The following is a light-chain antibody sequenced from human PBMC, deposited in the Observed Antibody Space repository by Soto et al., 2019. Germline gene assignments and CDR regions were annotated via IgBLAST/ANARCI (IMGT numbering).Light chain of an antibody. V-gene: IGKV3-20*01. CDR1: QSVSSSY. CDR2: GTS. J-gene: IGKJ1*01. Sequence: EIVLTQSPGTLSLSPGERATLSCRASQSVSSSYLAWYQQKPGQAPRLLIYGTSSRATAIPGRFSGSGSGTDFSLTIRRLAPEDLAVYYCQQYGSSSWLFGQGTKVEIK. CDR3: QQYGSSSWL.